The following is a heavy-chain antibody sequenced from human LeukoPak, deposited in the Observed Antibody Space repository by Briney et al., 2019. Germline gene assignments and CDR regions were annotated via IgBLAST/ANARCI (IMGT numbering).Heavy chain of an antibody. CDR1: GGSFSGYY. D-gene: IGHD2-2*01. V-gene: IGHV4-34*01. J-gene: IGHJ4*02. CDR2: INHSGST. CDR3: ARGGARYCSSTSCPLLDY. Sequence: SGTLSLTCAVYGGSFSGYYWSWIRQPPGKGLEWIGEINHSGSTNYNPSLKSRVTISVDTSKNQFSLKLSSVTAADTAVYYCARGGARYCSSTSCPLLDYWGQGTLVTVSS.